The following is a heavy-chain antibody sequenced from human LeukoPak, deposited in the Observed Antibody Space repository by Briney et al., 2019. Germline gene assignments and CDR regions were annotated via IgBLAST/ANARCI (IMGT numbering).Heavy chain of an antibody. V-gene: IGHV3-23*01. CDR3: GKDPNGDYIGAFDF. CDR1: GFTLRSYA. D-gene: IGHD4-17*01. Sequence: GGSLRLSCSASGFTLRSYAMGWVRQAPGKGLEWVSVIRGSGGDIRYADSVKGRFTISRDNSVNTLYLQMNSLRAEDTAVYYCGKDPNGDYIGAFDFWGQGTMVTVSS. J-gene: IGHJ3*01. CDR2: IRGSGGDI.